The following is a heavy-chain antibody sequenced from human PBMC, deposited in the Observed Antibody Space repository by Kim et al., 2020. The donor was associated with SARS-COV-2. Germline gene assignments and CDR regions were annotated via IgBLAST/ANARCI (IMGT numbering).Heavy chain of an antibody. D-gene: IGHD2-21*01. Sequence: GGSLRLSCAASGFSFSDYYINWIRQTPGKGLEWLSYISHTSRTIYYADSVRGRFTISRDNARNSAFLHMNSLRIEDTAIYYCAGRIWDILGIPYFAF. CDR3: AGRIWDILGIPYFAF. J-gene: IGHJ3*01. CDR1: GFSFSDYY. V-gene: IGHV3-11*04. CDR2: ISHTSRTI.